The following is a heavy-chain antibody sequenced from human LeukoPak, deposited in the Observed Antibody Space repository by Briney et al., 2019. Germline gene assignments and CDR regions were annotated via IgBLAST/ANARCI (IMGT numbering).Heavy chain of an antibody. J-gene: IGHJ6*03. V-gene: IGHV3-53*01. Sequence: PGGSLRLSCVASGFTVSSNYMSWVRQAPGKGLEWVSVIYIVGSTYYADSVKGRFTISRDNSKNTLYLQMNSLRAEDTAVYYCASGSGSYRAPYYYMDVWGTGTTVTVSS. CDR1: GFTVSSNY. D-gene: IGHD3-10*01. CDR3: ASGSGSYRAPYYYMDV. CDR2: IYIVGST.